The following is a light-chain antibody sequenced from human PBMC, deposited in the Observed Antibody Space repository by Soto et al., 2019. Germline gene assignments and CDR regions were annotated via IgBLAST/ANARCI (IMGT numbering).Light chain of an antibody. CDR2: DIS. J-gene: IGKJ5*01. Sequence: EVVMTQSPATLSASAGERATLSCRASQTVSRNLAWYQQRPGQAPRLLIYDISNRATGVPARFSGGGSEKYFTLNNRSLHSEDFAVYFYQQYNNCPSFGQGTRLEIK. V-gene: IGKV3-15*01. CDR1: QTVSRN. CDR3: QQYNNCPS.